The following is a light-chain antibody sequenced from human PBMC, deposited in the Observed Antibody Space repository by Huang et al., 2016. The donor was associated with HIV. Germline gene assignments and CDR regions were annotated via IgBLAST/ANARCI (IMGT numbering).Light chain of an antibody. J-gene: IGKJ4*01. CDR3: QQYDKWPPLLT. Sequence: EIVMTQSPATLSVSPGERVILSCRASESVGSSLACYQQKPGQAPRPLSYGASTRASGVPPRFSGSGSGTEFTLSISGLQSADFAVYYCQQYDKWPPLLTFGGGTKVEIK. V-gene: IGKV3-15*01. CDR1: ESVGSS. CDR2: GAS.